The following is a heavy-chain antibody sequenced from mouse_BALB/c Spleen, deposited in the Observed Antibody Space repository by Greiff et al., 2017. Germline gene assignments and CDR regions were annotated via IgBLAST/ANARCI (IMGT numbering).Heavy chain of an antibody. V-gene: IGHV1-5*01. Sequence: VQLQQSGTVLARPGASVKMSCKASGYTFTSYWMHWVKQRPGQGLEWIGAIYPGNSDTSYNQKFKGKAKLTAVTSTSTAYMELSSLTNEDSAVYYWSPYYGYSAWFAYWGQGTLVTVSA. CDR3: SPYYGYSAWFAY. CDR1: GYTFTSYW. D-gene: IGHD1-2*01. J-gene: IGHJ3*01. CDR2: IYPGNSDT.